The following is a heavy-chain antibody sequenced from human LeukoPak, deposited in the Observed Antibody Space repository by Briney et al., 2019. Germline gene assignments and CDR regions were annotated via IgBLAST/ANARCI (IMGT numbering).Heavy chain of an antibody. V-gene: IGHV3-30*18. Sequence: GGSLRLSCAASGFTFSTYGMHWARQAPGKGLEWVAIISYDGSNKYYADSVKGRFTISRDNSKNTLYLQMNSLRAEDTAVYFCAKEKRSSSGYLKPIHYWGQGTLVTVSS. J-gene: IGHJ4*02. CDR1: GFTFSTYG. D-gene: IGHD6-25*01. CDR2: ISYDGSNK. CDR3: AKEKRSSSGYLKPIHY.